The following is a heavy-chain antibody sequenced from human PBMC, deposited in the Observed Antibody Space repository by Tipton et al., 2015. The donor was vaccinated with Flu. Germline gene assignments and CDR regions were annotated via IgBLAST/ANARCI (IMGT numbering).Heavy chain of an antibody. V-gene: IGHV4-38-2*01. D-gene: IGHD7-27*01. CDR3: ATGPFDY. CDR1: GYSISSGYY. J-gene: IGHJ4*02. CDR2: IYHSGST. Sequence: TLSLTCAVSGYSISSGYYWGWIRQPPGKGLEWIGNIYHSGSTYYNPSLKSRGSISVDTSKNQFSLKLSSVTAADTAVYYCATGPFDYWGQGTLVTVSS.